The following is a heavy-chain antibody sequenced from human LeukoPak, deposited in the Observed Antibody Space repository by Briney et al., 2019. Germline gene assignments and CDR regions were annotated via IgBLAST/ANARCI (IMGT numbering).Heavy chain of an antibody. CDR2: INTNSKTI. V-gene: IGHV3-48*04. J-gene: IGHJ4*02. Sequence: GGSLRLSCAAFGLIFSSYNMNWVRQAPGKGLEWLSYINTNSKTIYYGDSVKGRFTISRDNTQNSLYLQMTSLRVEDTAVYYCATDDYDSSVSRWGQGTLVTVSS. D-gene: IGHD3-22*01. CDR3: ATDDYDSSVSR. CDR1: GLIFSSYN.